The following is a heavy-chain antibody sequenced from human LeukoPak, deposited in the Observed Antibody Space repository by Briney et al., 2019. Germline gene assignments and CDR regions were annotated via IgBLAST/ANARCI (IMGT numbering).Heavy chain of an antibody. D-gene: IGHD3-22*01. CDR1: GFTFDDYA. CDR3: AKDSYYDSSAYYGMDV. CDR2: ISLNSGSI. J-gene: IGHJ6*04. V-gene: IGHV3-9*01. Sequence: GRSLTLYCSASGFTFDDYAMHWLRQAPGKGLEGVSGISLNSGSIGHADSVKGPFTISRDNAKDSLYLQMNSLRAEDTALYYCAKDSYYDSSAYYGMDVWGEGTTVTLSS.